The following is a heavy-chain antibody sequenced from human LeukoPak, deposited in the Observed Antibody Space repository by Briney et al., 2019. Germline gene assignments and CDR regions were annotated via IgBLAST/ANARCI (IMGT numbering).Heavy chain of an antibody. CDR1: GYSFTNYW. D-gene: IGHD6-13*01. J-gene: IGHJ4*02. V-gene: IGHV5-51*01. CDR2: IYPGASDT. CDR3: ATSYSSNWYYYFDF. Sequence: GESLKISCNGSGYSFTNYWIGWVRQMPGKGLEWMGVIYPGASDTRYSPSLQGQLPISADKSITTAYLQWSSLNASDTAMYYCATSYSSNWYYYFDFWGQGTLVTVSS.